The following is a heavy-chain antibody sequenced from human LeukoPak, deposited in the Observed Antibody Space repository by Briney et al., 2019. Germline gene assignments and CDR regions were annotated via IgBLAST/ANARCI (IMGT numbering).Heavy chain of an antibody. J-gene: IGHJ4*02. D-gene: IGHD2-2*01. V-gene: IGHV1-46*03. CDR3: ARRGGCISTSCNLDY. Sequence: EASVKVSCKTSGYTFTSYYMHWMRQAPGQGLEWVGMINPNGGGTSSAQKFQGSVTMTRDTSTSTVYMDLSSLRSEDTAIYYCARRGGCISTSCNLDYWGQGTLVTVSS. CDR2: INPNGGGT. CDR1: GYTFTSYY.